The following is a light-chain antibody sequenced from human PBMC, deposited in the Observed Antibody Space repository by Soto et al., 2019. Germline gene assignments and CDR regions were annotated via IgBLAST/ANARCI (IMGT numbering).Light chain of an antibody. V-gene: IGKV3-20*01. J-gene: IGKJ5*01. CDR2: GAS. CDR1: QSVSSNY. Sequence: EIVLTQTPGTLSLSPGESATLSCRASQSVSSNYLAWYQQRPGQAPRLLIYGASNRANGIPDRFSGSGSGTDFILTISRLEPEDFAVFYWQQYSRAPATFGQGTRLEIK. CDR3: QQYSRAPAT.